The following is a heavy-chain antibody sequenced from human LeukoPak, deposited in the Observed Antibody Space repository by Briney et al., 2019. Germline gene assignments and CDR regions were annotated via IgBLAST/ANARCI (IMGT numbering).Heavy chain of an antibody. Sequence: GGSLRLSCAASGFTFSSYAMSWVRQAPGKGLEWVSYISSSSSTIYYADSVKGRFTIPRDNAKNSLYLQMNSLRADDTAVYYCGRDTYYSNYGLDYWGQGTLVTVSS. V-gene: IGHV3-48*01. CDR2: ISSSSSTI. CDR3: GRDTYYSNYGLDY. D-gene: IGHD4-11*01. CDR1: GFTFSSYA. J-gene: IGHJ4*02.